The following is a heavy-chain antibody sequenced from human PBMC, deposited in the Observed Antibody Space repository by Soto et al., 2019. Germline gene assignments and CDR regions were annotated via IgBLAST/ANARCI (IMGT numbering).Heavy chain of an antibody. CDR2: IYSGGYT. J-gene: IGHJ5*02. D-gene: IGHD6-13*01. CDR3: TRDSAAAWGWLDP. CDR1: GFSVSNNY. V-gene: IGHV3-66*01. Sequence: GGSLRLSCAASGFSVSNNYMTWVRQAPGKGLEWISLIYSGGYTYYADSVKGRFTISRVNSNNTVFLQMNSLRAEDTAVYYCTRDSAAAWGWLDPWGQGTLVTVSS.